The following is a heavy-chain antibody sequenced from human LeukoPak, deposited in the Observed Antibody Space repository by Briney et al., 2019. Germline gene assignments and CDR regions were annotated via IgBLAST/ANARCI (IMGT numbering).Heavy chain of an antibody. CDR3: AREVVFGVVIMRYFDY. D-gene: IGHD3-3*01. V-gene: IGHV4-4*07. Sequence: PSETLSLTCTVSGGSISSYYWSWIRQPAGKGLEWIGRICTSGSTNYNPSLKSRVTMSVDTSKNQFSLKLSSVTAADTAVYYCAREVVFGVVIMRYFDYWGQGTLVTVSS. CDR1: GGSISSYY. CDR2: ICTSGST. J-gene: IGHJ4*02.